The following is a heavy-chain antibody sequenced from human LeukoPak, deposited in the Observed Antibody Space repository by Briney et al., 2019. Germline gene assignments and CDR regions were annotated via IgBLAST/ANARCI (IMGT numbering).Heavy chain of an antibody. CDR2: IYTSGST. J-gene: IGHJ5*02. CDR3: ARSPAGAGTGDWFDL. V-gene: IGHV4-4*09. CDR1: GGSISSYY. Sequence: PSETLSLTCTVSGGSISSYYWSWIRQPPGKGLEGIGYIYTSGSTNYNPSLTSRVTISVDTSKNQFSLKLSSVTAADTAVYYCARSPAGAGTGDWFDLWGQGTLVTVSS. D-gene: IGHD1-7*01.